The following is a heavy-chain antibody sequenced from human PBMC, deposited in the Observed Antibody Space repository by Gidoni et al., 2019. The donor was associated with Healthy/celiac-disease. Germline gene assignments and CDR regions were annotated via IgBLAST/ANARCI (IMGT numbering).Heavy chain of an antibody. D-gene: IGHD3-9*01. V-gene: IGHV3-33*08. CDR3: ARGERYFDWLLSANPYFDY. CDR2: IWYDGSNK. CDR1: GFTFSSYG. Sequence: QVQLVESGGGVVQPGRSLRLSCAASGFTFSSYGMPWVRQAPGKGLEWVAVIWYDGSNKYYADSVKGRFTISRDNSKNPLYLQMNSLRAEDTAVYYCARGERYFDWLLSANPYFDYWGQGTLVTVSS. J-gene: IGHJ4*02.